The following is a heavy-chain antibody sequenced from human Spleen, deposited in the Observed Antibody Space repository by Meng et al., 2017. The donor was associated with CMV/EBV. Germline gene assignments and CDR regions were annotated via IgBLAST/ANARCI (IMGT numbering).Heavy chain of an antibody. CDR1: GFTFSSYS. D-gene: IGHD6-25*01. J-gene: IGHJ4*02. Sequence: LSLTCAASGFTFSSYSMNWVRQAPGKGLEWVSSITGSSAYMYYADSVRGRLTISRDNAQNSLYLQMNSLRVEDTAVYYCAREVGSGWRYFDCWGQGTLVTVSS. CDR2: ITGSSAYM. CDR3: AREVGSGWRYFDC. V-gene: IGHV3-21*01.